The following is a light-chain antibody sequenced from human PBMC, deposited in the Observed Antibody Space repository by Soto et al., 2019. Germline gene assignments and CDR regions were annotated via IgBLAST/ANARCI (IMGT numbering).Light chain of an antibody. CDR2: GAS. CDR3: QQYGSSGT. Sequence: EIVMTQSPATLSVSPGERAXXXXRASQSVSSNLAWYQQKPGQAPRLLIYGASNSATGIPDRFSGSGSGTDFTLTISRLEPEDFAVYYCQQYGSSGTFGQGTKVDIK. V-gene: IGKV3-20*01. CDR1: QSVSSN. J-gene: IGKJ1*01.